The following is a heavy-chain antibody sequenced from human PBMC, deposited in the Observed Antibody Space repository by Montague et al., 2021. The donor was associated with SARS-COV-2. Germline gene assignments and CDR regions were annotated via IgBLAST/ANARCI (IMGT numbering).Heavy chain of an antibody. Sequence: TLSLTCTVSGGSISSGGYYWSWIRQHPGKGLEWIGYTYYSGXTXYXXXXKXRVTTSVDTSKNQFSLKLSSVTAADTAVYYCASARITMIVVVDAFDIWGQGTMVTVSS. J-gene: IGHJ3*02. D-gene: IGHD3-22*01. CDR1: GGSISSGGYY. CDR3: ASARITMIVVVDAFDI. CDR2: TYYSGXT. V-gene: IGHV4-31*03.